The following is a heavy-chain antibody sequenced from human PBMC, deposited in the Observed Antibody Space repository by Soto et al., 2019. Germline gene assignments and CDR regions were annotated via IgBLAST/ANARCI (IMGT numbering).Heavy chain of an antibody. Sequence: ASVNISCKTSGYIFTSYDINWVRQAAGRGLEWMGRVNPNNGKTDYAQNFQGRLTMTRDTSISTVYMELSSLTSEDTAVYYCAKDFGGLYNWFDPCGQGPLVTVSS. CDR1: GYIFTSYD. CDR3: AKDFGGLYNWFDP. V-gene: IGHV1-8*01. CDR2: VNPNNGKT. D-gene: IGHD3-16*01. J-gene: IGHJ5*02.